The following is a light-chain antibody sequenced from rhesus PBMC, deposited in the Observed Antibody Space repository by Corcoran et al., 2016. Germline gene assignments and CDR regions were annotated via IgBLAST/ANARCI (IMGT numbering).Light chain of an antibody. CDR2: EAS. CDR1: QGITND. V-gene: IGKV1-25*01. Sequence: DIQMTQSPSSLSASVGDRVTITCRASQGITNDLAWYQQKPRETPKLLIYEASSLQSGIPSRFSGSGSGTDFTLTISSLQPEDFETYYCQHYYSIPFTFGPGTKLDIK. J-gene: IGKJ3*01. CDR3: QHYYSIPFT.